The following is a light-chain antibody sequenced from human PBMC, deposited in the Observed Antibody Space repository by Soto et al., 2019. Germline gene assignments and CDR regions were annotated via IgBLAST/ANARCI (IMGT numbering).Light chain of an antibody. CDR3: QQFDNVFT. CDR1: QGISTY. Sequence: SQRTESPFSLSPAGGDTVSSAFQASQGISTYLNWYQQKPGKAPKLLIYGASNLETGVPSRFSGSGSGTDFTFQISSLQPEDIATYFCQQFDNVFTFGHGTRLGIK. J-gene: IGKJ5*01. V-gene: IGKV1-33*01. CDR2: GAS.